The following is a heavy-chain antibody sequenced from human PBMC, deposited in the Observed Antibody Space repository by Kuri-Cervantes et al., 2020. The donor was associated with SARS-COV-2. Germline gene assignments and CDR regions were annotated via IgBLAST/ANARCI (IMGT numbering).Heavy chain of an antibody. CDR3: ARAFFGVIGRLFTWEGFGELSPGGVDY. CDR2: INPSGGST. Sequence: ASVKVSCKASGYTFTSYYMHWVRQAPGQGLEWMGIINPSGGSTSYQQKFQGRVTMTRDTSMSTAYMELSRLRSDDTAVYYCARAFFGVIGRLFTWEGFGELSPGGVDYWGQGTLVTVSS. D-gene: IGHD3-16*02. J-gene: IGHJ4*02. V-gene: IGHV1-46*01. CDR1: GYTFTSYY.